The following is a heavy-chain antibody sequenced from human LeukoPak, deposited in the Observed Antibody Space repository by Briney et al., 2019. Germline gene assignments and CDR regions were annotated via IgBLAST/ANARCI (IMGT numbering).Heavy chain of an antibody. Sequence: GASVKVSCKASGYTFTGYYMHWVRQAPGQGLEWMGWINPNSGGTNYAQKFQGRVTMTRDTSISTAYMELSRLRSDDTAVYYCARVVAVAGTGKYYFDYWGQGTLVTVSS. CDR2: INPNSGGT. V-gene: IGHV1-2*02. CDR1: GYTFTGYY. J-gene: IGHJ4*02. CDR3: ARVVAVAGTGKYYFDY. D-gene: IGHD6-19*01.